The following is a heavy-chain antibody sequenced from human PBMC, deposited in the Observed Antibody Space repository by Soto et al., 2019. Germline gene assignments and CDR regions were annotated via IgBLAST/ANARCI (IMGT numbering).Heavy chain of an antibody. CDR3: ARDPSYYYYGMDV. CDR2: IYSGGST. Sequence: EVQLVESGGGLIQPGGSLRLSCAASGFTVSSNYMSWVRQAPGKGLEWVSVIYSGGSTYYADSVKGRFTISRDNSNNTLYLQMNSLRAEDTAVYYCARDPSYYYYGMDVWGQGTTVTVSS. V-gene: IGHV3-53*01. J-gene: IGHJ6*02. CDR1: GFTVSSNY.